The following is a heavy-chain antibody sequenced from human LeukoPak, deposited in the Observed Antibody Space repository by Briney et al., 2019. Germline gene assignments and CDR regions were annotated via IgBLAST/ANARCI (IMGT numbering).Heavy chain of an antibody. J-gene: IGHJ6*03. CDR1: GYTFTSYD. V-gene: IGHV1-8*01. Sequence: ASVKVSCKASGYTFTSYDINWVRQATGQGLEWMGWMNPNSGNTGYAQKFQGRVTMTRYTSISTAYMELSSLRSEDTAVYYCARCGGYDYGDYFSYYYYYMDVWGKGTTVTVSS. CDR3: ARCGGYDYGDYFSYYYYYMDV. CDR2: MNPNSGNT. D-gene: IGHD4-17*01.